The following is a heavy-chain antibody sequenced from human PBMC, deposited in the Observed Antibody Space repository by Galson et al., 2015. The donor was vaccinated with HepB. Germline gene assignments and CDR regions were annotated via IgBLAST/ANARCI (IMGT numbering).Heavy chain of an antibody. CDR2: IYWDDEK. D-gene: IGHD2-2*01. J-gene: IGHJ6*02. Sequence: PALVKPTPPLTLTCTFSGFSLSTSGVGVGWIRQPPGKALEWLALIYWDDEKRYSPSLKSRLTITKDTSKNQVVLTMTNMDPVDTATYFCTHTWVPAALYGMDVWGQGTTVTVSS. CDR1: GFSLSTSGVG. V-gene: IGHV2-5*02. CDR3: THTWVPAALYGMDV.